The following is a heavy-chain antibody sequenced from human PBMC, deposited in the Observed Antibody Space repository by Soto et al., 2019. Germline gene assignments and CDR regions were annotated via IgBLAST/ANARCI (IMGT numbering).Heavy chain of an antibody. CDR3: ARVCDGGSCYSTHAFDI. J-gene: IGHJ3*02. CDR1: GDSVSSNSAA. Sequence: PSPTLSLTCAISGDSVSSNSAAWNWIRQSPSRGLEWLGRTYYRSKWYNDYAVSVKSRITVNSDTSKNQVSLQLDSVTPEDTAVYYCARVCDGGSCYSTHAFDIWGQGTMVTVSS. CDR2: TYYRSKWYN. D-gene: IGHD2-15*01. V-gene: IGHV6-1*01.